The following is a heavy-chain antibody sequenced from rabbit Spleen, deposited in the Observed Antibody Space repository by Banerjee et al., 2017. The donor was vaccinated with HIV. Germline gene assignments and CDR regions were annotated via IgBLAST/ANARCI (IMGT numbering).Heavy chain of an antibody. CDR1: GVSFSFSSY. CDR2: INAVTGKA. CDR3: ARSDGGYRDAFNF. D-gene: IGHD1-1*01. V-gene: IGHV1S45*01. J-gene: IGHJ4*01. Sequence: QEQLVESGGGLVKPGASLTLTCTASGVSFSFSSYMCWVRQAPGKGLEWIACINAVTGKAVYATWAKGRFTISKTSSTTVTLQMTSLTAADTATYFCARSDGGYRDAFNFWGPGTLVTVS.